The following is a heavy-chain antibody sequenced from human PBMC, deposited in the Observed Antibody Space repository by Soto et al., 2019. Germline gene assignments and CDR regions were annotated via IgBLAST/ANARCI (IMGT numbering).Heavy chain of an antibody. Sequence: PSETLSLTCAVSGGSISSSNWWSWVRQPPGKGLEWIGGIYHSGSTNYNPSLKSRVTISVDKSKNQFSLKLSSVTAADTAVYYCARWTVTMVRGVILNWFDPWGQGTLVTVSS. CDR2: IYHSGST. D-gene: IGHD3-10*01. J-gene: IGHJ5*02. CDR3: ARWTVTMVRGVILNWFDP. CDR1: GGSISSSNW. V-gene: IGHV4-4*02.